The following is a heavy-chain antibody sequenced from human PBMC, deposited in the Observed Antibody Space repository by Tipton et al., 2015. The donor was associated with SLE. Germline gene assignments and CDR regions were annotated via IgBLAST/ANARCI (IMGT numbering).Heavy chain of an antibody. CDR2: IYFCGST. CDR3: VVCSPSSCSYFDY. J-gene: IGHJ4*02. V-gene: IGHV4-39*07. CDR1: GGSIRSRSDS. Sequence: TLSLPCTVSGGSIRSRSDSWGWIRQPPGKGLEWIGAIYFCGSTYPNPSLTSRVTLSVDASKDQFSLRLTSVTAADTAVYYCVVCSPSSCSYFDYWGQGRLVTVSS. D-gene: IGHD2-2*01.